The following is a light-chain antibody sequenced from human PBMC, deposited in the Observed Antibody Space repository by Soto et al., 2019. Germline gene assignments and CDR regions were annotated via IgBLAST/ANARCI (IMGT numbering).Light chain of an antibody. CDR3: QQSSNWPT. Sequence: VWTQSPGTLSLSPGERSTLSCRASQTVTSNFLAWYQEKPGQAPRLLIYGASSRATGIPDRFSGSGSGTDFTLTISRLETEDFAVYYCQQSSNWPTFGQGTRLEI. J-gene: IGKJ5*01. V-gene: IGKV3D-20*02. CDR1: QTVTSNF. CDR2: GAS.